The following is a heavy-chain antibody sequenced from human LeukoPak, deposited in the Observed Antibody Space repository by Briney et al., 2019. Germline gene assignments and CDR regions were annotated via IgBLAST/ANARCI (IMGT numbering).Heavy chain of an antibody. CDR1: GYTFTGYY. CDR3: ARGYCSSTSCYEVDP. J-gene: IGHJ5*02. Sequence: ASVKVSCKASGYTFTGYYMHWVRQAPGQGLEWMGWINPNSGGTNYAQKFQGRVTMTRDTSISTAYMELSRLRSDDTAVYYCARGYCSSTSCYEVDPWGQGTLVTLSS. D-gene: IGHD2-2*01. CDR2: INPNSGGT. V-gene: IGHV1-2*02.